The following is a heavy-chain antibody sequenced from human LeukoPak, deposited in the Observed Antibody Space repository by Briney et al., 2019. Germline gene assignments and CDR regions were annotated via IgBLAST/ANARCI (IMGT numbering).Heavy chain of an antibody. Sequence: GASVEVSCKASGYTFTSYAMHWVRQAPGQRLEWMGWINAGNGNTKYSQKFQGRVTITRDTSASTAYMELSSLRSEDTAVYYCASCGGDCLYYGMDVWGQGTTVTVSS. V-gene: IGHV1-3*01. J-gene: IGHJ6*02. CDR1: GYTFTSYA. CDR3: ASCGGDCLYYGMDV. D-gene: IGHD2-21*02. CDR2: INAGNGNT.